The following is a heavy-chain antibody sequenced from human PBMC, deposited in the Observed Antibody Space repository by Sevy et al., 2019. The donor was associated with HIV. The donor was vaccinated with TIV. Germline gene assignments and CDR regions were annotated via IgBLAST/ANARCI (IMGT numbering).Heavy chain of an antibody. CDR3: AKDRVGLITFGGVLDY. CDR2: ISGSGGST. J-gene: IGHJ4*02. D-gene: IGHD3-16*01. CDR1: GFTFSSYA. Sequence: GGSLRLSCAASGFTFSSYAMSWVRQAPGKGLEWVSAISGSGGSTYYADSVKGRFTISRDNSKNTLYLQMNSLRAEDTAVYYCAKDRVGLITFGGVLDYWGQGPLVTVSS. V-gene: IGHV3-23*01.